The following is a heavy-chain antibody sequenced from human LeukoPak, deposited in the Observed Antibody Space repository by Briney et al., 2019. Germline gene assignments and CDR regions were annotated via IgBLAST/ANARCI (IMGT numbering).Heavy chain of an antibody. CDR3: ARDLSSGYYDSSGPNDAFDI. J-gene: IGHJ3*02. Sequence: SVKVSCKASGGTFSSYAISWVRQAPGQGLEWMGGIIPIFGTANYAQKFQGRVTITADESTSTAYMELSSLRSEDTAVYYCARDLSSGYYDSSGPNDAFDIWGQGTMVTVSS. V-gene: IGHV1-69*13. D-gene: IGHD3-22*01. CDR1: GGTFSSYA. CDR2: IIPIFGTA.